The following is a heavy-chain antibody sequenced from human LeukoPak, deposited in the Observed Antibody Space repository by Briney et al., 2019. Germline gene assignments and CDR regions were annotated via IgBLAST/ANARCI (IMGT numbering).Heavy chain of an antibody. CDR1: GYTFTGYY. CDR2: INPNSGGT. D-gene: IGHD3-10*01. J-gene: IGHJ4*02. V-gene: IGHV1-2*02. Sequence: ASVKVSCKASGYTFTGYYMHWVRQAPGQGLEWMGWINPNSGGTNYAQKFQGRVTTTRDTSISTAYMELSRLRSDDTAVYYCARGDVLLWFGELPPAYWGQGTLVTVSS. CDR3: ARGDVLLWFGELPPAY.